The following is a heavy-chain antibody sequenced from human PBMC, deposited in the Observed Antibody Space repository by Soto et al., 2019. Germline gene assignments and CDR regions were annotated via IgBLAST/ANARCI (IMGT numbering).Heavy chain of an antibody. Sequence: QLHLVQSGAVVKKPGASVTVSCSASGYPVTAYYMHWVRQAPGRGLEWMGGINPATGAAKYTQTFQGRVTMTRDTSTSTVFMEPSRLTSEDTAVFYCARGGRVGVAGSAAFDMWGQGTLVTVSS. CDR2: INPATGAA. D-gene: IGHD3-3*01. V-gene: IGHV1-2*02. J-gene: IGHJ3*02. CDR3: ARGGRVGVAGSAAFDM. CDR1: GYPVTAYY.